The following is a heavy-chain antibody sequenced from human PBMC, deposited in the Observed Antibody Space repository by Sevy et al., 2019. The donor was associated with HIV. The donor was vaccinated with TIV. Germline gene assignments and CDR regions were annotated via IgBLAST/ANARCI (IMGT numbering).Heavy chain of an antibody. V-gene: IGHV3-23*01. CDR3: AKWTTVTTALLDV. CDR1: GFSFSSYA. CDR2: ISGNGGST. J-gene: IGHJ6*04. Sequence: GGSLRLSCTASGFSFSSYAMTWVRQAPGKGLEWVSAISGNGGSTYYADSVKGRFTFSRDDSKNTLYLQMNSLRAEDTAVYYCAKWTTVTTALLDVWGKGITVTVSS. D-gene: IGHD4-4*01.